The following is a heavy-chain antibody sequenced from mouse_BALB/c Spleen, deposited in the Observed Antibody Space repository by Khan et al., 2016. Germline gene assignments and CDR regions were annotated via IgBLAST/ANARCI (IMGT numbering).Heavy chain of an antibody. V-gene: IGHV9-3-1*01. Sequence: QIQLVQSGPELKKPGKTVKISCKASGYTFTNYGMNWVKQAPGKGLKWMGWINTYSGESTYADDFKGRFAFSLDTSANPAYLQITNLKNEDTATYFCARYRYYYGSSRYFDVWGAGTTVTVSS. D-gene: IGHD1-1*01. CDR1: GYTFTNYG. CDR3: ARYRYYYGSSRYFDV. CDR2: INTYSGES. J-gene: IGHJ1*01.